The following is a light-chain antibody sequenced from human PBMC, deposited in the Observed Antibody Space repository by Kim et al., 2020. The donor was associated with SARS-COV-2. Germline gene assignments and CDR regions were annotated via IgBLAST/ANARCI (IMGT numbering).Light chain of an antibody. J-gene: IGKJ1*01. CDR2: AAS. Sequence: DIQMTQSPSSLSASVGDRVTITCRAIQSISSYLNWYQQKPGKAPKLLIYAASSLQSGVPSRFSGSGSGTDFTLTISSLQPEDFATYNCQQSYSTPWTFVQGTKVGIK. CDR3: QQSYSTPWT. CDR1: QSISSY. V-gene: IGKV1-39*01.